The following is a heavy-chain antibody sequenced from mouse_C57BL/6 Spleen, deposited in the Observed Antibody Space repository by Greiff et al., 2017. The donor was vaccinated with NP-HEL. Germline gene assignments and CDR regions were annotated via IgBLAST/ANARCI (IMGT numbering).Heavy chain of an antibody. CDR2: ISSGSSTI. J-gene: IGHJ2*01. D-gene: IGHD4-1*01. Sequence: EVHLVESGGGLVKPGGSLKLSCAASGFTFSDYGMHWVRQAPEKGLEWVAYISSGSSTIYYADTVTGRFPISRDNAKNTLFLQMTSLRSEDTAMYYCARTGFDYWGQGTTLTVSS. CDR3: ARTGFDY. CDR1: GFTFSDYG. V-gene: IGHV5-17*01.